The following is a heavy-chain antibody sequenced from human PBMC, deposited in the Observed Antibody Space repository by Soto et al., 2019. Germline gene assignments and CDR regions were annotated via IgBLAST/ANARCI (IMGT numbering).Heavy chain of an antibody. CDR2: INHSGST. CDR1: GGSFSGYY. J-gene: IGHJ6*02. D-gene: IGHD6-13*01. Sequence: SETLSLTCAVYGGSFSGYYWSWIRQPPGKGLEWIGEINHSGSTNYNPSLKSRVTISVDTSKNQFSLKLSSVTAADTAVYYCAALGIAAAGTYYYYGMDVWGQGTTVT. V-gene: IGHV4-34*01. CDR3: AALGIAAAGTYYYYGMDV.